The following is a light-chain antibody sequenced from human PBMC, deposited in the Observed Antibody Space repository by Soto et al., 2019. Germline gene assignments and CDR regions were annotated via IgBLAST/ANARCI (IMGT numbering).Light chain of an antibody. CDR1: QSVSRY. CDR3: HQRSNCPPT. J-gene: IGKJ4*01. Sequence: EIVLTQSPATLSLSPGERATLSCRASQSVSRYLAWYQQKPGQAPRLLIYDASNRATGIPARFSGSGSGTDFTLTTTSVEPEDFAVYYCHQRSNCPPTFGGGTKVEIK. CDR2: DAS. V-gene: IGKV3-11*01.